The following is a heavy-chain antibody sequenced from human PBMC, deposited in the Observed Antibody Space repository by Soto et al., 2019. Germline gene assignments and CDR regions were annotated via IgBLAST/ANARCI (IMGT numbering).Heavy chain of an antibody. D-gene: IGHD6-13*01. CDR1: GFTFSSYG. V-gene: IGHV3-33*01. CDR3: ASQIAAAGVDY. J-gene: IGHJ4*02. CDR2: IWYDGSNK. Sequence: QVQLVESGGGVVQPGRSLRLSCAASGFTFSSYGMHWGRQAPGKGLELVAVIWYDGSNKYYADSVKGRFTISRDNSKNPLYLQMNSLRAEDTAVYYCASQIAAAGVDYWGQGTLVTGSS.